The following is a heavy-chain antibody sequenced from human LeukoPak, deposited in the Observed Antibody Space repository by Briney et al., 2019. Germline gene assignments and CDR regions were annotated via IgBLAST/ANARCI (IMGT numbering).Heavy chain of an antibody. Sequence: GASVKVSCKASGYTFTGYYMHWVRQAPGQGLEWMGIINPSGGSTSYAQKFQGRVTMTRDMSTSTVYMELSSLRSEDTAVYYCARGPTTVVTDYWGQGTLVTVSS. CDR2: INPSGGST. D-gene: IGHD4-23*01. CDR3: ARGPTTVVTDY. J-gene: IGHJ4*02. V-gene: IGHV1-46*01. CDR1: GYTFTGYY.